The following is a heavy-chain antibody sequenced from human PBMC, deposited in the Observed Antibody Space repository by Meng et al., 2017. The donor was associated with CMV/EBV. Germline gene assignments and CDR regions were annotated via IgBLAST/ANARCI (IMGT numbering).Heavy chain of an antibody. CDR2: INPSGGST. D-gene: IGHD6-19*01. CDR1: GYTFTSYY. V-gene: IGHV1-46*01. CDR3: ARTHSSGWYGPLDI. J-gene: IGHJ3*02. Sequence: ASVKVSCKASGYTFTSYYMHWVRQAPGQGLEWMGIINPSGGSTNYNPSLKSRVTISVDTSKNQFSLKLSSVTAADTAVYYCARTHSSGWYGPLDIWGQGTMVTVSS.